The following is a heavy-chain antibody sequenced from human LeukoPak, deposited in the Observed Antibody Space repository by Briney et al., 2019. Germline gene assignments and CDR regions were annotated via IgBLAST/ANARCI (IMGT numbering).Heavy chain of an antibody. CDR3: AKDQPAAYFDY. J-gene: IGHJ4*02. Sequence: GGSLRLSCAASGFTFSTFGMHWVRQAPGKGPEWVAVIWYDGSKKYYIDFAEGRFTISRDNSKNTLYLQMNSLRAEDTAVYYCAKDQPAAYFDYWGQGSLVTVSS. CDR1: GFTFSTFG. V-gene: IGHV3-30*02. D-gene: IGHD2-2*01. CDR2: IWYDGSKK.